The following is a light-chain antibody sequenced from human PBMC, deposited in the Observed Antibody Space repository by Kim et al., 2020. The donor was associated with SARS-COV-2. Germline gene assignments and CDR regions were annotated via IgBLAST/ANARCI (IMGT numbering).Light chain of an antibody. V-gene: IGLV2-14*03. CDR1: SSGDNVLDR. J-gene: IGLJ1*01. Sequence: QAITVSCTGVSSGDNVLDRVSWYQQRPGSAPKLVIYDVSKRPSGISSRFSGSRSANTASLTISGLQAEDDGDYYCSSYTISSTYVFGSGTRVTAL. CDR3: SSYTISSTYV. CDR2: DVS.